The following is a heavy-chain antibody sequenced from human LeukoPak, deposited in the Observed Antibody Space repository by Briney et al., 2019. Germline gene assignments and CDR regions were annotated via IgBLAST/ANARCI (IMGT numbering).Heavy chain of an antibody. D-gene: IGHD6-13*01. J-gene: IGHJ5*02. Sequence: GGSLRLSCAASGCTFSGHEMNWVRQAPGKGLEWVSYISSSGTSIYYADTVKGRFAISRDNAKNSLYLQMNSLRAEDTAFYYCARGPYSSSWSAWFDPWGQGTLVTVSS. CDR3: ARGPYSSSWSAWFDP. V-gene: IGHV3-48*03. CDR1: GCTFSGHE. CDR2: ISSSGTSI.